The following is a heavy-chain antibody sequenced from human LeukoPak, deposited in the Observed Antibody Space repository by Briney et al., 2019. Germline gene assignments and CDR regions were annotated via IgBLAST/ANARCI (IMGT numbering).Heavy chain of an antibody. J-gene: IGHJ4*02. V-gene: IGHV4-59*01. D-gene: IGHD6-13*01. Sequence: PSETLSLTCTVSGGSISSYYWSWIRQPPGKGLEWIGYIYYSGSTNYNPSLKSRVTISVDTSKNQFSLKLSSVTAADTAVYYCASLYSGIAAAGSDYWGQGTLVTVSS. CDR2: IYYSGST. CDR3: ASLYSGIAAAGSDY. CDR1: GGSISSYY.